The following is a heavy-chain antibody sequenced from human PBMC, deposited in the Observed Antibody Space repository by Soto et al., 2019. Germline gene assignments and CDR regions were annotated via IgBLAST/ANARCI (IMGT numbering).Heavy chain of an antibody. CDR3: IRAFDY. J-gene: IGHJ4*02. CDR1: GFTFSSYW. V-gene: IGHV3-74*01. Sequence: PGGSLRLSCAASGFTFSSYWMHWVRQVPGKGLVWVSRINTDGSSISYADSVKGRFAISRDNAKNTLYLQMNSLRAEDTAVYYCIRAFDYWGQGTLVTVSS. CDR2: INTDGSSI.